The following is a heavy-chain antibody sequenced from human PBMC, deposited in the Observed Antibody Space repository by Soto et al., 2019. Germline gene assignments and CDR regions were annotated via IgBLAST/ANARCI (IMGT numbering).Heavy chain of an antibody. CDR3: AKAVVAGLDYYYGMDV. CDR2: ISGPGGST. J-gene: IGHJ6*02. CDR1: GLTFNIYA. Sequence: PGGSLRLSCAASGLTFNIYAMDWVRQAPGKGLEWVSAISGPGGSTYYADSVKGRFIISRDNSRNTLFLQMSSLRAEDTAVYFCAKAVVAGLDYYYGMDVWGQGTKVTVSS. D-gene: IGHD6-19*01. V-gene: IGHV3-23*01.